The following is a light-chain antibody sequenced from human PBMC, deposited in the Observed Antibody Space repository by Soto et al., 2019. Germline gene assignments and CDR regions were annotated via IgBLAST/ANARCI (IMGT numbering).Light chain of an antibody. J-gene: IGLJ1*01. V-gene: IGLV2-18*02. CDR1: SSDVGSYNR. Sequence: QSVLTQPPSLSGSPGQSVAISCPGTSSDVGSYNRVSWYQQSPGTAPKLIIYEVNNRPSGVPDRFSGSKSGNTASPTISGLQAEDEADYYCSSYTISSTYVFGTGTKVTVL. CDR2: EVN. CDR3: SSYTISSTYV.